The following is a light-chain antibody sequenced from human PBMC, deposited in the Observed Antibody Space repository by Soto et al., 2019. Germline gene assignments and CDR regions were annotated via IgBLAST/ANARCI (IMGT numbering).Light chain of an antibody. CDR1: QSVSDN. Sequence: EIVMTQSPATLSVSPGERVTLSCRASQSVSDNLAWYQQKPGQASRLLIYGASTRATTITARFSGSGSGTEFTLTISGLQSEDFAVYYCQQSNNWPYTFGQGTKLDIK. J-gene: IGKJ2*01. V-gene: IGKV3-15*01. CDR2: GAS. CDR3: QQSNNWPYT.